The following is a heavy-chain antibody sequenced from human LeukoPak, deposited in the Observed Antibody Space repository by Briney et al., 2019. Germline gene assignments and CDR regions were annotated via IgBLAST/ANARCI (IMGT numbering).Heavy chain of an antibody. Sequence: PGGCLSLSCAASGVTSCAYVVTCVRGAAGQGGEGWSYISSSSSTIYYADSVKGRFTISRDNAKNSLYLQMNSLRAEDTAVYYCARDLFYRVVLHMDVWGKGTTVTVSS. CDR2: ISSSSSTI. D-gene: IGHD3-3*01. CDR1: GVTSCAYV. V-gene: IGHV3-48*01. J-gene: IGHJ6*03. CDR3: ARDLFYRVVLHMDV.